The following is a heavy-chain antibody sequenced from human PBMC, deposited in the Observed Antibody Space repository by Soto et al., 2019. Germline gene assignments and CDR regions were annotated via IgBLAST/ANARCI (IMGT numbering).Heavy chain of an antibody. CDR1: DGSISTYF. D-gene: IGHD3-3*01. CDR3: ARGGQDFWSGPFDY. J-gene: IGHJ4*02. Sequence: PSETLSLTCTVSDGSISTYFCNWIRQPAGKGLEWIGRIDNNGNTNYNPSLKSRVTMSADTSRNQFSLKLNSVTAADTAVYYCARGGQDFWSGPFDYWGQGALVTVSS. V-gene: IGHV4-4*07. CDR2: IDNNGNT.